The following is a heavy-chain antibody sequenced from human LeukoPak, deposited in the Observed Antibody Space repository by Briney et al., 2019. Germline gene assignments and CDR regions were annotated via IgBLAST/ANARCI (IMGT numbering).Heavy chain of an antibody. CDR3: ASEDYYDSSGYKVDP. D-gene: IGHD3-22*01. CDR2: INHSGST. V-gene: IGHV4-34*01. J-gene: IGHJ5*02. Sequence: PSETLSLTCTVYGGSFSGYYWSWIRQPPGKWLEWIGEINHSGSTNYNPSLKSRVTISVDTSKNQFSLKLSSVTAADTAVYYCASEDYYDSSGYKVDPWGQGTLVTVSS. CDR1: GGSFSGYY.